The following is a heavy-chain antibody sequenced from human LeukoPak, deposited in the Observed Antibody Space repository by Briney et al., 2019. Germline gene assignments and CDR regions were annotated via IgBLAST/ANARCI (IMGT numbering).Heavy chain of an antibody. D-gene: IGHD4-17*01. CDR3: ARGTYGDYGVGYFDY. CDR1: GGSISSYY. CDR2: IYYSGST. V-gene: IGHV4-59*01. Sequence: SETLSLTCTVSGGSISSYYWSWIRQPPGKGLEWIGYIYYSGSTNYNPSLKSRVTISVDTSKNQFSLKLSSVTAADTAVNYCARGTYGDYGVGYFDYWGQGTLVTVSS. J-gene: IGHJ4*02.